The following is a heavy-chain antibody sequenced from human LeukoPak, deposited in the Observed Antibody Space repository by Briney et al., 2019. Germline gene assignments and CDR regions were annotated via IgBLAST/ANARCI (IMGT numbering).Heavy chain of an antibody. CDR3: ASYREAYDLYPHGLDV. CDR2: IYASGNT. D-gene: IGHD5-24*01. V-gene: IGHV4-61*02. J-gene: IGHJ3*01. CDR1: GASVSTTAYF. Sequence: SETLSLTCSVSGASVSTTAYFWNWTRRPAGEGLEWIGRIYASGNTHYNPSLRSRVTMSLDTSKNQFSLTMNSVTAADSAVYFCASYREAYDLYPHGLDVWGRGTVVTVSS.